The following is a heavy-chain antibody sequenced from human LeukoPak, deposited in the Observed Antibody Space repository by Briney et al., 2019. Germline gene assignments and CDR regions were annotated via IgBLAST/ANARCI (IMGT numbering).Heavy chain of an antibody. J-gene: IGHJ4*02. D-gene: IGHD6-19*01. V-gene: IGHV4-59*08. CDR1: GGSISSYY. CDR2: IYYSGST. CDR3: ARHGRAVAGDFDY. Sequence: KPSETLSLTCTVSGGSISSYYWSWTRQPPGKGLEWIGYIYYSGSTIYNPSLKSRVTISVDTSKNQFSLKLRSVTAADTAVYYCARHGRAVAGDFDYWGQGTLVTVSS.